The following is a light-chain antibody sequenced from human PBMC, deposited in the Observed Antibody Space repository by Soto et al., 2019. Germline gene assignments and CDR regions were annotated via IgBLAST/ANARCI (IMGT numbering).Light chain of an antibody. J-gene: IGLJ2*01. CDR1: SSDVGSYNL. V-gene: IGLV2-23*01. CDR3: CSYAGSSPVV. CDR2: EGS. Sequence: QSALTQPASGSGSPGQSITISCTGTSSDVGSYNLVSWYQQHPGKAPKLMIYEGSKRPSGVSNRFSGSKSGNTASLTISGLQAEDEADYYCCSYAGSSPVVFGGGTKVTVL.